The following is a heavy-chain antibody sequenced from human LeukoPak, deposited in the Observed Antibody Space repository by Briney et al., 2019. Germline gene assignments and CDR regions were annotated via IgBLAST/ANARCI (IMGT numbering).Heavy chain of an antibody. CDR1: GFIVSSNY. J-gene: IGHJ6*04. Sequence: GGSLRLSCAASGFIVSSNYMTWVRQAPGKGLEWVSVIYSGGSTYYADSVKGRFTISRDKSKNTLYLQMNNLRPEDTALYYCARGDDFGDYGPFYYYHIDVWGKGTRVTVSS. CDR2: IYSGGST. D-gene: IGHD4-17*01. V-gene: IGHV3-66*01. CDR3: ARGDDFGDYGPFYYYHIDV.